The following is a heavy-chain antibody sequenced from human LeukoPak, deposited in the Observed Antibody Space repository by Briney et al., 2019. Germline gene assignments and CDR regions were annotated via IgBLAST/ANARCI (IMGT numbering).Heavy chain of an antibody. J-gene: IGHJ4*02. CDR2: IYYSGGT. CDR1: GGSISSYY. Sequence: SETLSLTCTVSGGSISSYYWSWIRQPPGKGLEWIGYIYYSGGTNYNPSLKSRVTISVDTSKNQFSLKLSSVTAADTAVYYCARGTYYYDSSGYYVYYFDYWGQGTLVTVSS. D-gene: IGHD3-22*01. CDR3: ARGTYYYDSSGYYVYYFDY. V-gene: IGHV4-59*01.